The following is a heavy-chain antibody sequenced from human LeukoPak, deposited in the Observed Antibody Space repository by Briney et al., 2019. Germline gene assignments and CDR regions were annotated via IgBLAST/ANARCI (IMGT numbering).Heavy chain of an antibody. CDR2: IYSGGST. D-gene: IGHD1-26*01. CDR3: ARLIPQKWELPGKWFDP. J-gene: IGHJ5*02. V-gene: IGHV3-66*04. CDR1: GFTVSSNY. Sequence: GGSLRLSCAASGFTVSSNYMSWVRQAPGKGLEWVSVIYSGGSTYYADSVKGRFTISRDNSKNTLYLQMNSLRAEDTAVYYCARLIPQKWELPGKWFDPWGQGTLVTVPS.